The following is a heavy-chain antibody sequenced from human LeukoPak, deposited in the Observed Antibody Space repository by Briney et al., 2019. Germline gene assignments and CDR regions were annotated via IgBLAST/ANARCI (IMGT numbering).Heavy chain of an antibody. CDR2: VHASGVT. D-gene: IGHD3-22*01. Sequence: PSETLSLTCFVSGVSISSFHWSWIRQPAGKDLEWIGRVHASGVTNYNPSLQSRVSMSVDTSRNQVSLILTYVTAADTALYYCARDGYYDTRGYSYFDYWGQGTLVSVS. CDR1: GVSISSFH. J-gene: IGHJ4*02. CDR3: ARDGYYDTRGYSYFDY. V-gene: IGHV4-4*07.